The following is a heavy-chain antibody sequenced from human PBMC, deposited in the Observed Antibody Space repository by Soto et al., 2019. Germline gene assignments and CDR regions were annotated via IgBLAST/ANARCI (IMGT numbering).Heavy chain of an antibody. V-gene: IGHV1-69*06. CDR3: VRLGASYDYVWGSSNYFDY. D-gene: IGHD3-16*01. J-gene: IGHJ4*02. CDR2: IIPIFGTA. CDR1: GGTFSSYA. Sequence: QVQLVQSGAEVKKPGSSVKVSCKASGGTFSSYAISWVRQAPGQGLEWMGGIIPIFGTANYAQKFQGRVTITADKSTSTAYMELSSLRSEDTAVYYCVRLGASYDYVWGSSNYFDYWGQGTLVTVSS.